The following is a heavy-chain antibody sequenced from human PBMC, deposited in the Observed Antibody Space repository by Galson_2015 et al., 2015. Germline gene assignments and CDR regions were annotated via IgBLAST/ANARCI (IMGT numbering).Heavy chain of an antibody. J-gene: IGHJ5*02. CDR2: IVVGSGDT. Sequence: SVKVSCKASGFTFTSSTVQWVRQARGQRLEWIGWIVVGSGDTNYAQNFQERLTITRDMSTSTAYMELISLRSEDTAVYYCAAEVLKTGHFEPWGQRTQLSVYS. V-gene: IGHV1-58*01. D-gene: IGHD3-3*02. CDR3: AAEVLKTGHFEP. CDR1: GFTFTSST.